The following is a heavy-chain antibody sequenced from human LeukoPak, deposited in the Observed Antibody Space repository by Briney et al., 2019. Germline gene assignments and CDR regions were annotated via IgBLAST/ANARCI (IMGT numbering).Heavy chain of an antibody. CDR3: AKDLRYCTNGVCYRFDY. CDR2: ISYDGSNK. D-gene: IGHD2-8*01. Sequence: GRSLRLSCAASGFTFSSYGMHWVRQAPGKGLEWVAVISYDGSNKYYADSVKGRFTISRDNSKNTLYLQMNSLRAEDTVVYYCAKDLRYCTNGVCYRFDYWGQGTLVTVSS. CDR1: GFTFSSYG. J-gene: IGHJ4*02. V-gene: IGHV3-30*18.